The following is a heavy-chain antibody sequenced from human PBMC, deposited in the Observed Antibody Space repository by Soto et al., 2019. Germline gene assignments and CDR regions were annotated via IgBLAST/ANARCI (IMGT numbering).Heavy chain of an antibody. D-gene: IGHD2-2*02. CDR1: GGSISSGGYS. V-gene: IGHV4-30-2*01. CDR2: IYHTWNT. Sequence: SETLSLTCAVSGGSISSGGYSWSWIRQPPGKGLEWIGYIYHTWNTYYNPSLESRVTISVDRSRNQLSLELTSVTAADTAVYYCARFRGTAILDYWGQGTRGTVSS. CDR3: ARFRGTAILDY. J-gene: IGHJ4*02.